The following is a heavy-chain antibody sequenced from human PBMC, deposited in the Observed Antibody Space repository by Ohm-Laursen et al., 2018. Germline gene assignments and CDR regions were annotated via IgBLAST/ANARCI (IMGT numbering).Heavy chain of an antibody. V-gene: IGHV4-4*07. CDR1: GGAISSYY. CDR3: AGRGY. J-gene: IGHJ4*02. CDR2: INISGT. Sequence: SDTLSLTCTISGGAISSYYWSWIRQPAGKGLEWIGRINISGTNYNPSLKSRVTMSVDTSKNQFSLNLSSVTAADTAVYCCAGRGYWGQGTLVTVSS. D-gene: IGHD1-26*01.